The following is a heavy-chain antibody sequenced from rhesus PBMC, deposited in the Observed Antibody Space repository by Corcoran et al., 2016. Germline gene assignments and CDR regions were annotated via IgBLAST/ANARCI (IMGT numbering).Heavy chain of an antibody. D-gene: IGHD2-39*01. CDR2: ISGSAGGA. Sequence: QVQLQESGPGLVKPSETLSLTCAVSGGSGSSNYWSWIRQSTGKGLEWIGRISGSAGGADYTPSLQTRVTLSTESSKNLFSLRLTSVTAADTALYFCATLVGVPGSLDVWGRGVLVTVSS. CDR1: GGSGSSNY. CDR3: ATLVGVPGSLDV. J-gene: IGHJ5-2*02. V-gene: IGHV4-173*01.